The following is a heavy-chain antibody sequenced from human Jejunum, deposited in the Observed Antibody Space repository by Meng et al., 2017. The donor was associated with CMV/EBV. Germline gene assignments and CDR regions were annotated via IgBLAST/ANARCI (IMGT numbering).Heavy chain of an antibody. Sequence: CAVSGFTVSTSYMTWVRQAPGKGLEWVSVINSGGTTHYADSVKGRFTISRDTSKNTLYLQMSSLRAEDTAVYYCASYQPGVGSLYWGLGTKVTVSS. CDR3: ASYQPGVGSLY. V-gene: IGHV3-53*01. CDR1: GFTVSTSY. J-gene: IGHJ4*02. D-gene: IGHD3-10*01. CDR2: INSGGTT.